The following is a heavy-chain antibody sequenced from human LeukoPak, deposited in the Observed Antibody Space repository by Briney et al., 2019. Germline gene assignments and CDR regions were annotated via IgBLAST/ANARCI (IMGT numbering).Heavy chain of an antibody. Sequence: GGSLRLSCAASGFTFSSYGMHWVRQAPGKGLEWVAVISYDGSNKYYADSVKGRFTTSRDNFKNTLYLQMNSLRAEDTAVYYCAKEALLAYFDYWGQGTLVTVSS. D-gene: IGHD2-15*01. CDR1: GFTFSSYG. V-gene: IGHV3-30*18. CDR2: ISYDGSNK. CDR3: AKEALLAYFDY. J-gene: IGHJ4*02.